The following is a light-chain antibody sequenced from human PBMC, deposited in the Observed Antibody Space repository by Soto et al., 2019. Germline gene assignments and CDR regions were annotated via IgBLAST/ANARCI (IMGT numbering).Light chain of an antibody. Sequence: QSALTLPASVSGSPGQSITISCTGTSSDVGGYNYVSWYQQHPGKAPKLMIYDVSNRPSGVSNRFSGSKSGNTASLTISGLQAEDEADYYCSSYTSSSILFGTGTKLTVL. CDR3: SSYTSSSIL. CDR1: SSDVGGYNY. V-gene: IGLV2-14*01. J-gene: IGLJ1*01. CDR2: DVS.